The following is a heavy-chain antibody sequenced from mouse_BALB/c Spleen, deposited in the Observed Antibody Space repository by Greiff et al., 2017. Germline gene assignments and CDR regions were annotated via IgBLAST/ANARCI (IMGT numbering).Heavy chain of an antibody. V-gene: IGHV5-15*02. CDR2: ISNLAYSI. J-gene: IGHJ3*01. Sequence: EVKLMESGGGLVQPGGSRKLSCAASGFTFSDYGMAWVRQAPGKGPEWVAFISNLAYSIYYADTVTGRFTISRENAKNTLYLEMSSLRSEDTAMYYCAREGITTGWFAYWGQGTLVTVSA. D-gene: IGHD2-4*01. CDR1: GFTFSDYG. CDR3: AREGITTGWFAY.